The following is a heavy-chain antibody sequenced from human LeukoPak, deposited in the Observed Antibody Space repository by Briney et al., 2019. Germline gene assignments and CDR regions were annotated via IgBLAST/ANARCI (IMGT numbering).Heavy chain of an antibody. CDR3: ARASMDKAAAGTFDY. Sequence: GGSLRLSCAASGFTFSNAWMNWVRQAPGKGLEWVGRIKSKTDGGTTDYAAPVKGRFTISRDDSKNTLYLQMNSLKTEDTAVYYCARASMDKAAAGTFDYWGQGTLVTVSS. CDR2: IKSKTDGGTT. D-gene: IGHD6-13*01. CDR1: GFTFSNAW. V-gene: IGHV3-15*07. J-gene: IGHJ4*02.